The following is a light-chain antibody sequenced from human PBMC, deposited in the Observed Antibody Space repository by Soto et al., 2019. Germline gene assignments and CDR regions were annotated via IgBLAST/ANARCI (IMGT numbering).Light chain of an antibody. Sequence: QSVLTQPASVSGSPGQSITISCTGTSSDVGGYHYVSWYQQYPGKAPKVMIYDVSNRPSGVSNRFSGSKSGNTASLTTSGLQAEDEADYYCSSYTTSSTYVFGTGTKVTVL. CDR1: SSDVGGYHY. CDR3: SSYTTSSTYV. V-gene: IGLV2-14*01. J-gene: IGLJ1*01. CDR2: DVS.